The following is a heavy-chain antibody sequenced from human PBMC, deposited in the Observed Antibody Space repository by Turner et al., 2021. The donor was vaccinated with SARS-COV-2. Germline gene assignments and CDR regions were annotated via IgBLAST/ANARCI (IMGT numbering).Heavy chain of an antibody. CDR2: IGTAGDT. Sequence: EVQLVESGGGLVQPGGSLRLSCAASGFTFSSYDMHWVRQATGKGLEWVSAIGTAGDTYYPGSVKGRFTISRENAKNSLFLQMNSLRAGDTAVYNCARVDYYYGSGRRTYWYFDLWGRGTLVTVSS. V-gene: IGHV3-13*04. CDR1: GFTFSSYD. D-gene: IGHD3-10*01. CDR3: ARVDYYYGSGRRTYWYFDL. J-gene: IGHJ2*01.